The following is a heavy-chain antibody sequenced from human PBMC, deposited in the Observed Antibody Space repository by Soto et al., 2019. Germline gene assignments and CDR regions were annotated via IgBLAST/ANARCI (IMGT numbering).Heavy chain of an antibody. CDR1: GGTFSSCS. D-gene: IGHD6-13*01. J-gene: IGHJ4*02. V-gene: IGHV1-69*13. CDR2: IIPIFGTA. Sequence: SVKVSCKSSGGTFSSCSISWVRQAPGQGLEWMGGIIPIFGTANYAQKFQGRVTITADESTSTAYMELSSLRSEDTAVYYCAREGIAAAVDYWGQGTLVTSPQ. CDR3: AREGIAAAVDY.